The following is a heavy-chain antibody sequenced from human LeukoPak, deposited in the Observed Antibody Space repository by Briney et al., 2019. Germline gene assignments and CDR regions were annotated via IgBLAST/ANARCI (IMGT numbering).Heavy chain of an antibody. CDR1: GFTFSSYG. CDR3: AKGPRRGTMVRGVIIGFFDY. Sequence: GGSLTLSCAASGFTFSSYGMHWVRQAPGKGLEWVAVISYDGSNKYYADSVKGRFTISRDNSKNTLYLQMNSLRAEDTAVYYCAKGPRRGTMVRGVIIGFFDYWGQGTLVTVSS. D-gene: IGHD3-10*01. CDR2: ISYDGSNK. V-gene: IGHV3-30*18. J-gene: IGHJ4*02.